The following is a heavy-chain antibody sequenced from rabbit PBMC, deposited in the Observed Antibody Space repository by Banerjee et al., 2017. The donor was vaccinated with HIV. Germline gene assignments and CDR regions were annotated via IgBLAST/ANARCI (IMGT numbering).Heavy chain of an antibody. CDR1: GFSFSSSYY. D-gene: IGHD3-1*01. J-gene: IGHJ6*01. V-gene: IGHV1S45*01. Sequence: QEQLEESGGDLVQPEGSLTLTCTASGFSFSSSYYMCWVRQAPGKGLEWIACIYAGSSGSTYYATWAKGRFTISKTSSTTVTLQKTSLTAADTATYFCARDRWTYVYGMDLWGPGTLVTVS. CDR2: IYAGSSGST. CDR3: ARDRWTYVYGMDL.